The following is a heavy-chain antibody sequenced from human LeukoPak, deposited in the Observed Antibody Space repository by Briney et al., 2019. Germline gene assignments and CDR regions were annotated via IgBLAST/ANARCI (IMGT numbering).Heavy chain of an antibody. Sequence: SETLSLTCTVSGGSISTDYWSWIRQPPGKGLDWIGYIYYSGSTNYNPSLKSRVTISVDRANNQFSLKLSSVTAADTAFYYCARGRKGGSALWGQGTLVTVSS. CDR1: GGSISTDY. V-gene: IGHV4-59*12. CDR2: IYYSGST. J-gene: IGHJ4*02. D-gene: IGHD3-10*01. CDR3: ARGRKGGSAL.